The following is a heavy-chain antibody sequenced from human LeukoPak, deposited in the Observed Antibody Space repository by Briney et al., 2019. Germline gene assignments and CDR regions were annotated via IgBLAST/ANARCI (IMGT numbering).Heavy chain of an antibody. V-gene: IGHV3-11*01. CDR3: ARDEARTTIFDDAFDI. D-gene: IGHD3-9*01. J-gene: IGHJ3*02. Sequence: GGSLRLSCAASGFTFSDYYMSWIRQAPGKGLEWVSYISSSGSTIYYADSVKGRFTISRDNAKNSLYLQMNSLRAEDTAVYYCARDEARTTIFDDAFDIWGQGTMVTVSS. CDR2: ISSSGSTI. CDR1: GFTFSDYY.